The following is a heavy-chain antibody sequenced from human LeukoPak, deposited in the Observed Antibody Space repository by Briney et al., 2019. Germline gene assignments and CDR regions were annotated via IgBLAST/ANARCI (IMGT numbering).Heavy chain of an antibody. CDR1: GYTFTNYA. CDR2: INAGNGKI. Sequence: ASVTVSCKASGYTFTNYAMQWVRQAPGQRLEWMGWINAGNGKIKYSQKFQGRVTITRDTSASTAYMELSSLRSEDTAVYYCARGIWTSVSVQYHFASWGEGPLVTVYS. V-gene: IGHV1-3*01. D-gene: IGHD3/OR15-3a*01. J-gene: IGHJ4*02. CDR3: ARGIWTSVSVQYHFAS.